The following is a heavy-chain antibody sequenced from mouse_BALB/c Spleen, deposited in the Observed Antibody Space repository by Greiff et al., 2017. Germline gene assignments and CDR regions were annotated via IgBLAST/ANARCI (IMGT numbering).Heavy chain of an antibody. J-gene: IGHJ4*01. V-gene: IGHV1-5*01. CDR3: ARYGYDEGDYYAMDY. CDR1: GYSFTSYW. CDR2: IYPGNSDT. Sequence: VQLQQSGTVLARPGASVKMSCKASGYSFTSYWMHWVKQRPGQGLEWIGAIYPGNSDTSYNQKFKGKATLTADKSSSTAYMQLSSLTSDDSAVYFCARYGYDEGDYYAMDYWGQGTSVTVSS. D-gene: IGHD2-2*01.